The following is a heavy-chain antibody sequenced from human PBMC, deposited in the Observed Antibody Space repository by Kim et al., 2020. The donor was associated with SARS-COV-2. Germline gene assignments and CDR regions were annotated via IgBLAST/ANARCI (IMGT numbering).Heavy chain of an antibody. CDR2: ISSSSSTI. CDR1: GFTFSSYS. D-gene: IGHD6-19*01. V-gene: IGHV3-48*02. Sequence: GGSLRLSCAASGFTFSSYSMNWVRQAPGKGLEWVSYISSSSSTIYYADSVKGRFTISRDNAKNSLYLQMNSLRDEDTAVYYCARPPHSSGWYNWFDPWGQGTLVTVSS. J-gene: IGHJ5*02. CDR3: ARPPHSSGWYNWFDP.